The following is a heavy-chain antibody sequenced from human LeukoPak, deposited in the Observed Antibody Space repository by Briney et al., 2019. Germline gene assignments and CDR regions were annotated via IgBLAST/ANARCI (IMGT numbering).Heavy chain of an antibody. V-gene: IGHV3-7*03. CDR3: AKDDRTFYYGSGSYSLDF. D-gene: IGHD3-10*01. CDR1: GFTFSTYW. Sequence: GGSLRLSCAASGFTFSTYWMGWVRQAPGKGLEWVAKIKPDGSEKDHVDSVKGRFTISRDNAKNTLYLEMNSLRAEDTAVYYCAKDDRTFYYGSGSYSLDFWGQGTLVTVSS. CDR2: IKPDGSEK. J-gene: IGHJ4*02.